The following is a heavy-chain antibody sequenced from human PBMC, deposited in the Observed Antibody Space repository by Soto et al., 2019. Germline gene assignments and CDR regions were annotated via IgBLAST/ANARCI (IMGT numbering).Heavy chain of an antibody. V-gene: IGHV4-31*03. D-gene: IGHD1-7*01. CDR2: IYYSGST. Sequence: SETLSLTCTVSGGSIGSGGYYWSWIRQHPGKGLEWIGYIYYSGSTYYNPSLKSRVTISVDTSKNQFSLKLSSVTAADTAVYYCARVRRTGTTLAIDYWGQGTLVTVSS. CDR3: ARVRRTGTTLAIDY. J-gene: IGHJ4*02. CDR1: GGSIGSGGYY.